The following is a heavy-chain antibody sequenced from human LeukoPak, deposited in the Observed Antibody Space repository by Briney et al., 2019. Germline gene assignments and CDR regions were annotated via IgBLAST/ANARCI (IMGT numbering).Heavy chain of an antibody. Sequence: GGSLRLSCAASGFAFGNFAMGWVRQAPGKGLEWVSSIDSSGSYTPSADSVKGRFTISRDNFENTLYLQMNSLRAEDTAVYFCAKISTVTDNFGHWGQGTLVTVSS. V-gene: IGHV3-23*01. J-gene: IGHJ4*02. CDR2: IDSSGSYT. CDR3: AKISTVTDNFGH. D-gene: IGHD4-17*01. CDR1: GFAFGNFA.